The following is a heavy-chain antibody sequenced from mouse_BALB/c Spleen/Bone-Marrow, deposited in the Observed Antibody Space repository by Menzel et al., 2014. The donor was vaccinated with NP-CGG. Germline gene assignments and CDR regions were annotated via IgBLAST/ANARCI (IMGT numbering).Heavy chain of an antibody. Sequence: EVKLVESGGGLVQPGGSRKLSCAASGFTFSSFGMHWVRQAPEKGLEWVAYISSGSSTIYYADTVKGRFTISRDNPKNTLFLQMTSLRSEDTAMYYCATGTRAMDYWGQGISVTVSS. D-gene: IGHD4-1*01. V-gene: IGHV5-17*02. CDR3: ATGTRAMDY. J-gene: IGHJ4*01. CDR1: GFTFSSFG. CDR2: ISSGSSTI.